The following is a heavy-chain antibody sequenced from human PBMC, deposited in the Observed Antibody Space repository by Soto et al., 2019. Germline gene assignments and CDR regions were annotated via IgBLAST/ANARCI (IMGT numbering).Heavy chain of an antibody. D-gene: IGHD5-18*01. V-gene: IGHV4-4*02. CDR3: ATRDTGRVY. Sequence: QVQLQESGPGLVKPSGTLSLTCAVSGVSNVSHDWWTWVRQPPGKGLEWIGESHQSGNTNYNSSLESRVTISLDKSKNHFSLQLSSVTVADTAVYYCATRDTGRVYWGQGTLVTVSS. J-gene: IGHJ4*02. CDR2: SHQSGNT. CDR1: GVSNVSHDW.